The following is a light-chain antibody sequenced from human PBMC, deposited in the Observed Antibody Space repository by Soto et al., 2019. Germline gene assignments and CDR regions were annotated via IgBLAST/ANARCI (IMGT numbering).Light chain of an antibody. CDR2: GAS. CDR1: QSVSTNQ. CDR3: QYYYESSP. Sequence: EIVLTQSPGTLSLSPGERATLSCMASQSVSTNQLAWYQQKPGQAPRLLIYGASSRATGIADRFSDSGSGTDFTLTISRLEPEDFAVYYCQYYYESSPFGRGTKVDIK. J-gene: IGKJ4*01. V-gene: IGKV3-20*01.